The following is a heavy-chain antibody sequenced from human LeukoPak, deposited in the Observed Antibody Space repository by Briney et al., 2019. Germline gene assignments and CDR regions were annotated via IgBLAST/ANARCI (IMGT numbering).Heavy chain of an antibody. CDR2: MNPNSGNT. Sequence: ASVKVSCKASGYTFTGYYMHWVRQAPGQGLEWMGWMNPNSGNTGYAQKFQGRVTMTRNTSISTAYMELSSLRSEDTAMYYCMRDTYASSWLWGFDPWGQGTLVTVSS. V-gene: IGHV1-8*02. CDR3: MRDTYASSWLWGFDP. CDR1: GYTFTGYY. J-gene: IGHJ5*02. D-gene: IGHD6-13*01.